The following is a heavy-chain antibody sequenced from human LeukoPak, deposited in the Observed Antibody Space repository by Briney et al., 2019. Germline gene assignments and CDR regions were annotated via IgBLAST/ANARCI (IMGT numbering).Heavy chain of an antibody. Sequence: PSETLSLTCTVSGYSISSGYYWGWIRQPPGKGLEWIGSIYHSGSTYYNPSLKSRVTISVDTSKNQFSLKLSSVTAADTAVYYCAREAYYYDSSGYYHYYYYYMDVWGKGTTVTISS. V-gene: IGHV4-38-2*02. CDR2: IYHSGST. D-gene: IGHD3-22*01. CDR1: GYSISSGYY. CDR3: AREAYYYDSSGYYHYYYYYMDV. J-gene: IGHJ6*03.